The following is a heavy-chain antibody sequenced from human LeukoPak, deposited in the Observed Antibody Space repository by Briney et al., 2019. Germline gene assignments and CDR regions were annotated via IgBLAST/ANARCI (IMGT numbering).Heavy chain of an antibody. CDR3: AKGFDYDYGDQLFDY. Sequence: GRSLRLSCAASGFTFDDYAMHWVRQAPGKGLEWVSGISWNGASIGYADSVKGRFTISRDNAKNSLYLQMNSLRAEDMALYYCAKGFDYDYGDQLFDYWGQGTLVTVSS. D-gene: IGHD4-17*01. V-gene: IGHV3-9*03. CDR2: ISWNGASI. J-gene: IGHJ4*02. CDR1: GFTFDDYA.